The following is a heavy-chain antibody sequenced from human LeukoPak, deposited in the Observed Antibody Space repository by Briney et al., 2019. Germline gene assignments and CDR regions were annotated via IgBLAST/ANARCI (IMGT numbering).Heavy chain of an antibody. CDR2: INPNSGGT. J-gene: IGHJ3*02. Sequence: GASVKVSCKASGYTSTGYYMHWVRQAPGQGLEWMGWINPNSGGTNYAQKFQGRVTMTRDTSISTAYMELSRLRSDDTAVYYCARGFPSPTYYYDSSGYYHDDAFDIWGQGTMVTVSS. V-gene: IGHV1-2*02. CDR1: GYTSTGYY. CDR3: ARGFPSPTYYYDSSGYYHDDAFDI. D-gene: IGHD3-22*01.